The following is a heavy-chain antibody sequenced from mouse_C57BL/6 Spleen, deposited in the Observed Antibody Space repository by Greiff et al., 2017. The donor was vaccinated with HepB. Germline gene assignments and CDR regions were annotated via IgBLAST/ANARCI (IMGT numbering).Heavy chain of an antibody. CDR2: ISSGSSTI. CDR1: GFTFSDYG. V-gene: IGHV5-17*01. CDR3: ARPRFDYYGSFDY. J-gene: IGHJ2*01. Sequence: EVHLVESGGGLVKPGGSLKLSCAASGFTFSDYGMHWVRQAPEKGLEWVAYISSGSSTIYYADTVKGRFTISRDNAKNTLFLQMTSLRSEDTAMYYCARPRFDYYGSFDYWGQGTTLTVSS. D-gene: IGHD1-1*01.